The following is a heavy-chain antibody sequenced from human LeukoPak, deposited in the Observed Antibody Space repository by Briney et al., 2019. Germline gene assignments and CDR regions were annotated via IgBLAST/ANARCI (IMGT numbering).Heavy chain of an antibody. J-gene: IGHJ6*03. Sequence: KAGGSLRLSCAASGFTFSSYSMNWVRQAPGKGLEWVSSISSSSSYIYYADSVKGRFTISRDNAKNSLYLQMNSLRAEDTAVYYCAKLGATRVGYYYYMDVWGKGTTVTVSS. V-gene: IGHV3-21*01. D-gene: IGHD1-26*01. CDR1: GFTFSSYS. CDR2: ISSSSSYI. CDR3: AKLGATRVGYYYYMDV.